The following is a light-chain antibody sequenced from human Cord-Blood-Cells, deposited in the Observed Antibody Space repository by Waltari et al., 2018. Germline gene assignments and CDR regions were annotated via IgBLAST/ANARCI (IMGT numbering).Light chain of an antibody. J-gene: IGLJ1*01. CDR3: CSYAGSSSLYV. CDR1: SRSVGRLYL. Sequence: QAALTQPGSVSGSPGQSITLPCPGTSRSVGRLYLFSRYQQHPGKAPKLMIYEGSKRPSGVSNRFSGSKSGNTASLTISGLQAEDEADYYCCSYAGSSSLYVFGTGTKVTVL. V-gene: IGLV2-23*01. CDR2: EGS.